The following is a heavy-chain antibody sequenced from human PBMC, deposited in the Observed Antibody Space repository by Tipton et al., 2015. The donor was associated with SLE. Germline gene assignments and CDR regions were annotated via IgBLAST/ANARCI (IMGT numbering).Heavy chain of an antibody. CDR1: GGSISSGGYY. V-gene: IGHV4-31*03. J-gene: IGHJ4*02. CDR2: IYYSGST. CDR3: ARVDGGSCPDY. Sequence: LRLSCTVSGGSISSGGYYWSWIRQHPGKGLEWIGYIYYSGSTYYNPSLKSRVTISVDTSKNQFSLKLSSVTAADTAVYYCARVDGGSCPDYWGQGTLVTVSS. D-gene: IGHD2-15*01.